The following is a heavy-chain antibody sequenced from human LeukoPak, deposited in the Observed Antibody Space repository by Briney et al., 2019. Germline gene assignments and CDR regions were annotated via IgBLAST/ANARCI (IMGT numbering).Heavy chain of an antibody. CDR2: IKQDGSEK. CDR1: GFTFSSYW. CDR3: ARDLSGGPLNFDY. J-gene: IGHJ4*02. V-gene: IGHV3-7*01. D-gene: IGHD3-10*01. Sequence: GGSLRLSCAASGFTFSSYWMSWVRQAPGKGLEWVANIKQDGSEKYYVDSVKGRFTISRDNAKNSLYLQMNSLRAEDTAVYYCARDLSGGPLNFDYWGQGTLVTVSS.